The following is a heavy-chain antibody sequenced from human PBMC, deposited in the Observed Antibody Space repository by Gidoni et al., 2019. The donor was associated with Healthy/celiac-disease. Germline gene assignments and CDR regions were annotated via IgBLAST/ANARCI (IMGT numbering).Heavy chain of an antibody. Sequence: QVQLVESGGGVVQPGRSLRLSCAASGFTFSSYAMPWVRQAPGKGLEWVAVISYDGSNKYYADSVKGRFTISRDNSKNTLYLQMNSLRAEDTAVYYCARVFRTIKYGMDVWGQGTTVTVSS. D-gene: IGHD2-2*01. V-gene: IGHV3-30-3*01. CDR3: ARVFRTIKYGMDV. CDR1: GFTFSSYA. CDR2: ISYDGSNK. J-gene: IGHJ6*02.